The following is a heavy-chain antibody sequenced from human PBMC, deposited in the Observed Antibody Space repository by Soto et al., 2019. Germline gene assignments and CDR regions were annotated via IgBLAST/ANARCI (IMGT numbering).Heavy chain of an antibody. Sequence: ASVKVSCKXSGGTFSSYAISWVRQAPGQGLEWMGGIIPIFGTANYAQKFQGRVTITADESTSTAYMELSSLRSEDTAVYYCASTAPLPQYYYYYGMDVWGQGTTVTVSS. CDR1: GGTFSSYA. CDR3: ASTAPLPQYYYYYGMDV. CDR2: IIPIFGTA. J-gene: IGHJ6*02. V-gene: IGHV1-69*13.